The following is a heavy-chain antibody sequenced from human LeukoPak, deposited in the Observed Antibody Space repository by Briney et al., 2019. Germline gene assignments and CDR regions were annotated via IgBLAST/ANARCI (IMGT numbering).Heavy chain of an antibody. CDR1: GGSISSYY. V-gene: IGHV4-59*01. J-gene: IGHJ5*02. Sequence: PSETLSLTCTVSGGSISSYYWSWIRQPPGKGLEWIGYIYYSGSTNYNPSLKSRVTISVDTSKNQLSLKLSSVTAADTAVYYCARGGCGSTSCWNWFDPWGQGTLVTVSS. CDR3: ARGGCGSTSCWNWFDP. D-gene: IGHD2-2*01. CDR2: IYYSGST.